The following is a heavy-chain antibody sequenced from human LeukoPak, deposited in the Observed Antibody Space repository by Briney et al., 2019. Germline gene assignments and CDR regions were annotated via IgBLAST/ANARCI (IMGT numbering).Heavy chain of an antibody. CDR2: IGTAGDT. Sequence: GGSLRLSCEASGITFSTSDMHWVRQAPGEGLEWVSVIGTAGDTYYADSVKGRFTISRENAKNSLYLQMNSLRAGDTAVYYCARGSVRVGMDVWGQGTTVTVSS. J-gene: IGHJ6*02. CDR3: ARGSVRVGMDV. D-gene: IGHD6-13*01. V-gene: IGHV3-13*01. CDR1: GITFSTSD.